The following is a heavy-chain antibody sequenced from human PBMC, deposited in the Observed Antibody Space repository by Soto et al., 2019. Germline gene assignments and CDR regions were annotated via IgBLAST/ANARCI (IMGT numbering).Heavy chain of an antibody. CDR1: GDTFSFYS. CDR3: ATSYGSGYRAFDY. Sequence: GASVKVSCKASGDTFSFYSINWVRQAPGLGLEWMGRVNPILSMSNYAQRFQGRVTMTADKSTSTAYMELSGLRSEDTAMYYCATSYGSGYRAFDYWGQGALVT. J-gene: IGHJ4*02. V-gene: IGHV1-69*02. D-gene: IGHD3-10*01. CDR2: VNPILSMS.